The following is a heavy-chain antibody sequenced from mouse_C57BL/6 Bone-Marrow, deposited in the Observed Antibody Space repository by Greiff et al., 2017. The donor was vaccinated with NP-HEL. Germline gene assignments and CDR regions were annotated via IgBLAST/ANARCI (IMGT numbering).Heavy chain of an antibody. J-gene: IGHJ4*01. CDR1: GFTFSDYY. V-gene: IGHV5-16*01. CDR2: INYDGSST. Sequence: EVQRVESEGGLVQPGSSMKLSCTASGFTFSDYYMAWVRQVPEKGLEWVANINYDGSSTYYLDSLKSRFIISRDNAKNILSLQMSSLQSEDTATYYCARDRGEIYAMDYWGQGTTVTVSS. CDR3: ARDRGEIYAMDY.